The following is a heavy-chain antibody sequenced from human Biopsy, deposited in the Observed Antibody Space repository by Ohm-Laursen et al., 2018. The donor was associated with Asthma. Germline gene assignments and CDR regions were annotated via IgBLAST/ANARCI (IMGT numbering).Heavy chain of an antibody. D-gene: IGHD3-10*01. J-gene: IGHJ4*02. CDR1: GSTFCSNG. CDR3: ARGLDYSGRSGFDY. CDR2: MSYDGSIK. Sequence: LSRAATGSTFCSNGMDWVRQATRKGLERVALMSYDGSIKDYADSVKGRFTISRDNSMNTLYLHMNSLRVEDTAVYYCARGLDYSGRSGFDYWGQGTLVTVSS. V-gene: IGHV3-33*05.